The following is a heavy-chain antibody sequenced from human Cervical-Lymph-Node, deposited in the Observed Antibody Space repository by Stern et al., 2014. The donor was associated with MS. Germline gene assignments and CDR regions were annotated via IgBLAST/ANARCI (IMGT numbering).Heavy chain of an antibody. J-gene: IGHJ4*02. CDR1: GGSISSFF. CDR3: ARESRDSRGVFDY. D-gene: IGHD2-15*01. Sequence: VQLVESGPGLVKPSETLSVTCTVSGGSISSFFWSWIRQPPGKGLEYIGRIYSSGRTDYNPSPKSRLTLSVDTSKNQFPLILSSVTAADTAVYYCARESRDSRGVFDYWGQGTLVTVSS. CDR2: IYSSGRT. V-gene: IGHV4-4*07.